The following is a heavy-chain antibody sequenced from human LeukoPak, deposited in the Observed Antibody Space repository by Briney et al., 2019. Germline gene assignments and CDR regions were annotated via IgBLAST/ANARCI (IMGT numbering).Heavy chain of an antibody. D-gene: IGHD2-2*01. CDR3: AKGYCASATCYSRFDP. CDR1: GFTFRSYA. Sequence: GGSLRFSFAAPGFTFRSYAMSGVRQAPGKGRGWAPAFSGRVVTKFYADSVKGRFTISSDNSNNTLHLQLNSLRADDTAVYFCAKGYCASATCYSRFDPWGQGTQATVSS. J-gene: IGHJ5*02. V-gene: IGHV3-23*01. CDR2: FSGRVVTK.